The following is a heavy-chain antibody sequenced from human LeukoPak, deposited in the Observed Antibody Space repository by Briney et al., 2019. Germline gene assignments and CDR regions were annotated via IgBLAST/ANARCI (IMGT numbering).Heavy chain of an antibody. CDR2: INHSGST. J-gene: IGHJ4*02. Sequence: SETLSLTCAVYGGSFSGYYWSWIRQPPGKGLEWIGEINHSGSTNYNPSLKSRVTISVDTSKNQFSLKLSPVTAADTAVYYCARSPRWGGFDYWGQGTLVTVSS. D-gene: IGHD3-10*01. V-gene: IGHV4-34*01. CDR3: ARSPRWGGFDY. CDR1: GGSFSGYY.